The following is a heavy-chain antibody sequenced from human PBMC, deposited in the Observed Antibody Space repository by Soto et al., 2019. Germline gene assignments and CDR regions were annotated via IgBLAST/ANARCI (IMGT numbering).Heavy chain of an antibody. J-gene: IGHJ4*02. CDR3: ARDKDYSIDY. V-gene: IGHV3-48*02. CDR2: ISSTGNTI. D-gene: IGHD4-4*01. Sequence: VQLVESGGGLVQPGGSLRLSCAASGFTFSRFSLNWVRQAPGKGLEGVSYISSTGNTIYYADSVKGRFTISRDLAKNSLYLQMNNLRDEDTAVYYYARDKDYSIDYWGQGTLVTVSS. CDR1: GFTFSRFS.